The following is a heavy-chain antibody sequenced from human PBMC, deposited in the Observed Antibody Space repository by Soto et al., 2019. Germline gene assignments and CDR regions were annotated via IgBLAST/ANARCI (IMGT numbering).Heavy chain of an antibody. CDR2: TYFRSKWYN. CDR1: GDSVSSNTAS. CDR3: AKGDNLGPQTGYAFDP. V-gene: IGHV6-1*01. Sequence: SQTLSLTCAISGDSVSSNTASWNWIRQSPSRGLEWLGRTYFRSKWYNDYAVSVKSRISINPDTSNNRFSLQLNSVTPEDTAVYFCAKGDNLGPQTGYAFDPWGQGIMVTVSS. J-gene: IGHJ5*02. D-gene: IGHD5-12*01.